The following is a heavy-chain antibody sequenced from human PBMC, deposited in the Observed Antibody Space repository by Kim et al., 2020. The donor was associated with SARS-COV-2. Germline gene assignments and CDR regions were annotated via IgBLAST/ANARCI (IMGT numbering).Heavy chain of an antibody. D-gene: IGHD1-26*01. CDR1: GGSISSGGYS. Sequence: SETLSLTCAVSGGSISSGGYSWSWIRQPPGKGLEWIGYIYHSGSTYYNPSLKSRVTISVDRSKNQFSLKLSSVTAADTAVYYCARRTLGSGSYSDYWGQGTLVTVSS. V-gene: IGHV4-30-2*01. CDR3: ARRTLGSGSYSDY. CDR2: IYHSGST. J-gene: IGHJ4*02.